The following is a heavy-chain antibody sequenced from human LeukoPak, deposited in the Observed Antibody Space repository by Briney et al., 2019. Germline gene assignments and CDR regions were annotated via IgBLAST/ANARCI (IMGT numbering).Heavy chain of an antibody. V-gene: IGHV4-4*02. J-gene: IGHJ5*01. D-gene: IGHD3-10*01. CDR1: GVSITSSNW. Sequence: SGTLSLTCAVSGVSITSSNWWNWVRQPPGKGLEWIGESRHSGSTNYSPSLKSRVTISGDNSKNQFSLKLSCVTAADTAVYYCARTAGYYYGSGSYYAWFDSWGQGTLVTVSS. CDR3: ARTAGYYYGSGSYYAWFDS. CDR2: SRHSGST.